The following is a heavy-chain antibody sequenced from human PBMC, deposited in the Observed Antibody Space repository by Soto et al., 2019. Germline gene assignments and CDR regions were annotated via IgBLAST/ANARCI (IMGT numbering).Heavy chain of an antibody. Sequence: QVQLVESGGGVVQPGRSLRLSCAASGFTFSSYGMHWVRQAPGKGLEWVAVISYDGSNKYYADSVKGRFTISRDNSKNTLYLQMNSLRAADTAVYYCAKEGRGVNDYWGQGTLVTVSS. D-gene: IGHD3-10*01. CDR3: AKEGRGVNDY. J-gene: IGHJ4*02. CDR2: ISYDGSNK. V-gene: IGHV3-30*18. CDR1: GFTFSSYG.